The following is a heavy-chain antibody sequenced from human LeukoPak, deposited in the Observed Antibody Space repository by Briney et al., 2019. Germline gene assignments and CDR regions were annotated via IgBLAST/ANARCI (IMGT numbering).Heavy chain of an antibody. D-gene: IGHD4-23*01. CDR1: GFTFSSYS. Sequence: GGSLRLSCAASGFTFSSYSMNWVRQAPGKGLEWVSSISSSSSYIYYADSVKGRFTISRDNAKNSLYLQMSSLRAEDTAVYYCAREGPTDYGGNSGREYFQHWGQGTLVTVSS. J-gene: IGHJ1*01. CDR2: ISSSSSYI. CDR3: AREGPTDYGGNSGREYFQH. V-gene: IGHV3-21*01.